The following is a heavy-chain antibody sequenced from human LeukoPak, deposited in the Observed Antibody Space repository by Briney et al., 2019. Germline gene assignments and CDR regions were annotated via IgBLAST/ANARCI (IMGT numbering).Heavy chain of an antibody. CDR2: INPSGGST. CDR1: GYTFTTNG. CDR3: ARDYYGSGSYPWFDP. Sequence: ASVKVSCKSSGYTFTTNGISWVRQAPGQGLEWMGIINPSGGSTSYAQKFQGRVTMTRDMSTSTVYMELSSLRSEDTAVYYCARDYYGSGSYPWFDPWGQGTLVTVSS. J-gene: IGHJ5*02. D-gene: IGHD3-10*01. V-gene: IGHV1-46*01.